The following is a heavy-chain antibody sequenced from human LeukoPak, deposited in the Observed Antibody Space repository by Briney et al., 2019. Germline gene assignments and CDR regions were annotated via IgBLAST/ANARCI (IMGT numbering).Heavy chain of an antibody. CDR2: ISSSGSTI. J-gene: IGHJ4*02. D-gene: IGHD3-3*01. Sequence: GGSLRLSCAASGFTFSDDYMSWTRQAPGKGLEWVSYISSSGSTIYYADSVKGRFTVSRDNAKNSLYLQMNSLRAEDTAVYYCARARNYDFWSGYYEYYFDYWGQGTLVTVSS. V-gene: IGHV3-11*01. CDR3: ARARNYDFWSGYYEYYFDY. CDR1: GFTFSDDY.